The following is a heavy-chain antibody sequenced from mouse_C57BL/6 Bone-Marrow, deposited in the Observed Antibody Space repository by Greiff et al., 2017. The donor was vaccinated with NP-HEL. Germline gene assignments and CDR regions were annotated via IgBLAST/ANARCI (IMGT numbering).Heavy chain of an antibody. V-gene: IGHV1-52*01. CDR3: ARGEYDDY. CDR2: IDPSDSAT. CDR1: GYTFTSYW. D-gene: IGHD2-14*01. Sequence: QVQLQQPGAELVRPGSSVTLSCKASGYTFTSYWMHWVKQRPIQGLEWIGNIDPSDSATHYNQKFKDKATLTVDKSSSTAYMQLSSLTSEDSAVYYCARGEYDDYWGQGTTLTVSS. J-gene: IGHJ2*01.